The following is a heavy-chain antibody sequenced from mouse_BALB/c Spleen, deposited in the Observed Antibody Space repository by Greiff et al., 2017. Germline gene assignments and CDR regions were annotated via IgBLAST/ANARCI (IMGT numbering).Heavy chain of an antibody. Sequence: QVQLQQSGAELVRPGTSVKISCKASGYTFTNYWLGWVKQRPGHGLEWIGDIYPGGGYTNYNEKFKGKATLTADTSSSTAYMQLSSLTSEDSAVYFCARGSSGYAMDYGGQGTSVTVSS. CDR2: IYPGGGYT. V-gene: IGHV1-63*02. D-gene: IGHD3-1*01. CDR3: ARGSSGYAMDY. CDR1: GYTFTNYW. J-gene: IGHJ4*01.